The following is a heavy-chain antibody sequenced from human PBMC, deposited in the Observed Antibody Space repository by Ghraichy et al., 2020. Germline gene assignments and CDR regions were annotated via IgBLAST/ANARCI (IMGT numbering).Heavy chain of an antibody. D-gene: IGHD6-13*01. CDR1: GFTFDDYA. CDR3: AKDKGSSSWGGTDH. J-gene: IGHJ4*02. V-gene: IGHV3-9*01. Sequence: GGSLRLSCAASGFTFDDYAMHWVRQAPGKGLEWVSGISWNSGSIGYADSVKGRFTISRDNAKNSLYLQMNSLRVEDTALYYCAKDKGSSSWGGTDHWGQGTLVTVSS. CDR2: ISWNSGSI.